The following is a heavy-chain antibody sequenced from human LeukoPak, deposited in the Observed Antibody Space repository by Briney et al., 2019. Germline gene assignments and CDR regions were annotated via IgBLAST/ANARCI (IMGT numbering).Heavy chain of an antibody. D-gene: IGHD2-2*01. Sequence: GGSLRLSCAASGFTFSSYAMSWVRRAPGKGLEWVSGISGSGSSTYYADSVKGRFTISRDNSKSTLYLQMNSLRAEDTAVYYCAKDRHAPGRYCSSTICFPFDPWGQGTLVTVSS. V-gene: IGHV3-23*01. CDR1: GFTFSSYA. J-gene: IGHJ5*02. CDR3: AKDRHAPGRYCSSTICFPFDP. CDR2: ISGSGSST.